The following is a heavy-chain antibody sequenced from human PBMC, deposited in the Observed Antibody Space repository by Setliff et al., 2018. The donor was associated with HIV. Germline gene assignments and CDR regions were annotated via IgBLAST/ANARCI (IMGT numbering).Heavy chain of an antibody. CDR2: IKQDGSET. V-gene: IGHV3-7*04. Sequence: GESLKISCAASGFSFNSFWMTWVRQAPGKGLEWVANIKQDGSETYYVDSVKGRFTISRDNDKSSLSLRMNDLRTEDTAVYYCVRDAVDYGSDFYSYYYYYMDVWGKGTTVTVSS. CDR1: GFSFNSFW. J-gene: IGHJ6*03. D-gene: IGHD3-10*01. CDR3: VRDAVDYGSDFYSYYYYYMDV.